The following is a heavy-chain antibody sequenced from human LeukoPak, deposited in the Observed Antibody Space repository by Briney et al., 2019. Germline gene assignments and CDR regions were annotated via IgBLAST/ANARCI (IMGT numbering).Heavy chain of an antibody. CDR1: GYTFTCYY. D-gene: IGHD1-1*01. CDR3: ARQLEVDYWYFDL. V-gene: IGHV1-2*02. Sequence: GASVKVSCKASGYTFTCYYMHWVRQAPGQGLEWMGWINPNSGGTNYAQKFQGRVTMTRDTSISTSYMELSRLRSDDTAVYYCARQLEVDYWYFDLWGRGTLVTVSS. CDR2: INPNSGGT. J-gene: IGHJ2*01.